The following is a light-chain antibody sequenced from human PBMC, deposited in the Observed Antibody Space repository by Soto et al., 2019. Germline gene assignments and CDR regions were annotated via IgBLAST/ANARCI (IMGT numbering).Light chain of an antibody. Sequence: EIVLTQSPATLSLSPGERATLSCRASQSGSRYLAWYQQKPGQAPRLLIYDASNRATGIPARFSGSGSGTDFTLTISSLEPEDFGVYYCQQRSNWPWTFGQGTKVEIK. CDR3: QQRSNWPWT. CDR2: DAS. J-gene: IGKJ1*01. CDR1: QSGSRY. V-gene: IGKV3-11*01.